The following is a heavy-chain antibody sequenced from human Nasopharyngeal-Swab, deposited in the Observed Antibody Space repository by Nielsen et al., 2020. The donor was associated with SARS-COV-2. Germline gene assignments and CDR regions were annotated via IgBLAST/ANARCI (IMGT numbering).Heavy chain of an antibody. D-gene: IGHD3-10*01. CDR2: MNPNSGNT. CDR1: GYTFTSYD. CDR3: AIGNLMTLWFGADFDY. J-gene: IGHJ4*02. Sequence: ASVKVSCKASGYTFTSYDINWVRQATGQGLEWMGWMNPNSGNTGYAQKFQGRVTMTRNTSISTAYMELNSLRAEDTAVYYCAIGNLMTLWFGADFDYWGQGTLVTVSS. V-gene: IGHV1-8*01.